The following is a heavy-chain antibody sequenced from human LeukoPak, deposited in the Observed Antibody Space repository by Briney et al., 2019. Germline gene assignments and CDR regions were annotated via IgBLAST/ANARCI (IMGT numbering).Heavy chain of an antibody. J-gene: IGHJ3*02. CDR2: FIPIFGSP. V-gene: IGHV1-69*05. CDR3: AGFFYDSSGAAFDI. D-gene: IGHD3-22*01. Sequence: SVKVSCKASVPTFTSYAINWVRQAPGQGLEWMGGFIPIFGSPTYAQKFQGRVSFTTDESTDTAYMELSNLGSDDTAVFYCAGFFYDSSGAAFDIWGQGTMVTVSS. CDR1: VPTFTSYA.